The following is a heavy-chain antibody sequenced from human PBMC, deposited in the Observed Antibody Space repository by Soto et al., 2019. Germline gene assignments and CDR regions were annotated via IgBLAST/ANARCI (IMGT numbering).Heavy chain of an antibody. Sequence: EVQLVESGGGLVQPGGSLRLSCAASGFTFSSYEMNWVRQAPGKGLEWVSYISSSGRTIYYADSVKGRFTISRDNAKNSLYLQMISLRAEDTAVYYCARSGYNWNDGARGYFDYWGQGTLVTVSS. J-gene: IGHJ4*02. CDR1: GFTFSSYE. D-gene: IGHD1-20*01. V-gene: IGHV3-48*03. CDR2: ISSSGRTI. CDR3: ARSGYNWNDGARGYFDY.